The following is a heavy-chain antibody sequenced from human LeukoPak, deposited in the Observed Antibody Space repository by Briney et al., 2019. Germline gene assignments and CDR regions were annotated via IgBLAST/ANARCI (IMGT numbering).Heavy chain of an antibody. CDR1: GGSISSSSEY. CDR2: IYYSGST. CDR3: ARLLYSSSWYWDYFDY. D-gene: IGHD6-13*01. J-gene: IGHJ4*02. Sequence: SEPLPLTCTFSGGSISSSSEYWAWVGQPPGKGLEWIGSIYYSGSTYYNPSLKSRVTISVDTSKNQFSLKLSSVTAADTAVYYCARLLYSSSWYWDYFDYWGQGTLVTVSS. V-gene: IGHV4-39*01.